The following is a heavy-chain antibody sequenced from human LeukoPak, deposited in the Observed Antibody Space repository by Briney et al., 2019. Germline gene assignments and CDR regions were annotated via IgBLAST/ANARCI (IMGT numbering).Heavy chain of an antibody. Sequence: GGSLRLSCAASGFTFSSYAMHWVRQAPGKGLEWVAVISYDGSNKYYADSVKGRFTISRDNSKNTLYLQMNSLRAEDTAVYYCARDPRCYYDSSGYDFYFDYWGQGTLVTVSS. CDR1: GFTFSSYA. CDR3: ARDPRCYYDSSGYDFYFDY. V-gene: IGHV3-30-3*01. D-gene: IGHD3-22*01. CDR2: ISYDGSNK. J-gene: IGHJ4*02.